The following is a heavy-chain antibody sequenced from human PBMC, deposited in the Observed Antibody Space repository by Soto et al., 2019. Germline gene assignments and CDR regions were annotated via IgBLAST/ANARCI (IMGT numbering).Heavy chain of an antibody. D-gene: IGHD3-3*01. J-gene: IGHJ4*02. CDR3: AKGTGSLASLLGDHLAF. V-gene: IGHV3-30*18. CDR1: GFTFSDSG. CDR2: ISVDGRSK. Sequence: QVQRMDSGGGVVQPGRSLRHSCAASGFTFSDSGMHWLRQAPGQGLEWVALISVDGRSKDFSNSVKGRFAISRAKSKNTLYLQLTRLRPADTAVYYCAKGTGSLASLLGDHLAFWGQGTLVAVSS.